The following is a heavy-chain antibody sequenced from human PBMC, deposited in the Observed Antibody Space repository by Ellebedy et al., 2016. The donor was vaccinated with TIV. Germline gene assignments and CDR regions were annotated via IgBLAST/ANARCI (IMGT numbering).Heavy chain of an antibody. Sequence: MPSETLSLTCAVYGGSFSGYYWSWIRQPPGKGLEWIGEINHSGSTNYNPSLKSRVTISLDTSKNQFSLKLSSVTAADTAVYYCARDYYGSGKYFDYWGQGTLVTVSS. J-gene: IGHJ4*02. V-gene: IGHV4-34*01. CDR3: ARDYYGSGKYFDY. CDR1: GGSFSGYY. CDR2: INHSGST. D-gene: IGHD3-10*01.